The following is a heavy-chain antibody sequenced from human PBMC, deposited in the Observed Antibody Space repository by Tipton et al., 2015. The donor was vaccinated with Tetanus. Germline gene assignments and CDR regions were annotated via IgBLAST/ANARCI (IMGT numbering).Heavy chain of an antibody. CDR1: GGSISSYY. D-gene: IGHD2-15*01. Sequence: TLSLTCTVPGGSISSYYWSWIRQPPGKGLEWIGYIYYSGSTNYNPSLKSRVTISVDTSKNQFSLKLSSVTAADTAVYYCARGPSVAYCSGGSCPVWFDPWGQGTLVTVSS. CDR2: IYYSGST. CDR3: ARGPSVAYCSGGSCPVWFDP. V-gene: IGHV4-59*01. J-gene: IGHJ5*02.